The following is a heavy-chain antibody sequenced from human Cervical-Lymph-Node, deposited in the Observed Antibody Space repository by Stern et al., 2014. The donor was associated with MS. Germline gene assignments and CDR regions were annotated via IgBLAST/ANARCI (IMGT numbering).Heavy chain of an antibody. CDR1: GFTFDDYA. Sequence: EVQLVESGGGLVQPGRSLRLSCAASGFTFDDYAMHWVRQAPGKGLEWVSGISWHSGSIGYADSVKGRFTISRDNAKNSLYLQMNSLRAEDTALYYCAKDAGHSGWYYYVDYWGQGTLVTVSS. CDR3: AKDAGHSGWYYYVDY. D-gene: IGHD6-19*01. V-gene: IGHV3-9*01. J-gene: IGHJ4*02. CDR2: ISWHSGSI.